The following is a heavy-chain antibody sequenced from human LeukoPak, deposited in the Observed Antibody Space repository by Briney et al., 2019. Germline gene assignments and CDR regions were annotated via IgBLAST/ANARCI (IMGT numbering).Heavy chain of an antibody. J-gene: IGHJ3*02. Sequence: GXSXXLSCAAXGFTFSSYAXSWVRQAPGKGLXGVSAISGSGGSTYYADSVKGRFTISIDNSKTTLYLQMNSLRAEDTAVYYCAKLLVPGFYCSSTSCYWDAFDIWGQGTMVTVSS. D-gene: IGHD2-2*01. V-gene: IGHV3-23*01. CDR3: AKLLVPGFYCSSTSCYWDAFDI. CDR2: ISGSGGST. CDR1: GFTFSSYA.